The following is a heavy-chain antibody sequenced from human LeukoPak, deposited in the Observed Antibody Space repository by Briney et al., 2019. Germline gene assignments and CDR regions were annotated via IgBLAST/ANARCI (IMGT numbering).Heavy chain of an antibody. Sequence: SETLSLTCTVSGGSISSYYWSWIRQPPGKGLEWIGEINHSGSTNCNPSLKSRVTISVDTSKNQFSLKLSSVTAADTAVYYCARGPLGGYDFWSGYRTYNWFDPWGQGTLVTVSS. CDR3: ARGPLGGYDFWSGYRTYNWFDP. V-gene: IGHV4-34*01. CDR1: GGSISSYY. CDR2: INHSGST. J-gene: IGHJ5*02. D-gene: IGHD3-3*01.